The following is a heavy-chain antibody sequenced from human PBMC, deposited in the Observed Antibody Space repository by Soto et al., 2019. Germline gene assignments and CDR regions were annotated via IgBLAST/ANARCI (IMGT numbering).Heavy chain of an antibody. V-gene: IGHV3-30-3*01. J-gene: IGHJ4*02. CDR2: ISYDGSNK. D-gene: IGHD3-10*01. CDR1: GFTFSSYA. Sequence: GGSLRLSCAASGFTFSSYAMHWVRQAPGKGLEWVAVISYDGSNKYYADSVKGRFTISRDNSKNTLYLQMNSLRAEDTAVYYCAILQGEWFGDIVSDYWGQGTLVTVSS. CDR3: AILQGEWFGDIVSDY.